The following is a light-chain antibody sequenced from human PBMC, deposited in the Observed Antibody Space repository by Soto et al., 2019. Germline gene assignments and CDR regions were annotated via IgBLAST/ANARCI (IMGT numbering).Light chain of an antibody. CDR1: QTLGSF. CDR3: QQRRDWPLT. J-gene: IGKJ4*01. V-gene: IGKV3-11*01. CDR2: DVS. Sequence: EIVLTQSPATLSLFPGERATLSSRASQTLGSFLAWYQQKPGQAPRLVISDVSYRASGVPVRFSGSGSGTDFTLTISSLEPEDFAVYYCQQRRDWPLTFGGGTKVEI.